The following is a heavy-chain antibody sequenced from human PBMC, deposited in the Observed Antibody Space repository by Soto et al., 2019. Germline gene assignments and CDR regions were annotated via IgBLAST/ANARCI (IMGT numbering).Heavy chain of an antibody. Sequence: QVQLQASGPGLVKPSGTLSLTCAVSGASISSGWWTWVRQPPGKGLEWIGETLYSGRTKYNSSLNSRVTISRDKSKEQFSLNLSSVTAADTAVYYCSSRVTDAPTWGQGTLVTVSS. CDR1: GASISSGW. CDR3: SSRVTDAPT. V-gene: IGHV4-4*02. D-gene: IGHD3-10*01. CDR2: TLYSGRT. J-gene: IGHJ5*02.